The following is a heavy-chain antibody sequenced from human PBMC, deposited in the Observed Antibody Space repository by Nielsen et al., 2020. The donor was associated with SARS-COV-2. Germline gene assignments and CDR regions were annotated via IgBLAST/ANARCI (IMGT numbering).Heavy chain of an antibody. D-gene: IGHD2-15*01. CDR3: ARGGVTVAATR. V-gene: IGHV3-21*01. J-gene: IGHJ4*02. CDR2: ISGSDSSI. Sequence: GEFLKISYVASGFSFNYYSMSWVRQAPGKGLEWVSSISGSDSSITYADSVKGRFTMSRDNAKNSVYLQMSRPRAEDSAVYYCARGGVTVAATRWGQGTLVTVSS. CDR1: GFSFNYYS.